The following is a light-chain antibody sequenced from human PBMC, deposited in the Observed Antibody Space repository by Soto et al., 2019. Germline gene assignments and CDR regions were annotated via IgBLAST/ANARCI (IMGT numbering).Light chain of an antibody. J-gene: IGKJ4*01. CDR1: QSVSSN. CDR3: QQYHDWVT. CDR2: GAS. V-gene: IGKV3D-15*01. Sequence: ETVMTQSPGTLSVSPGESATLSCGTSQSVSSNLAWYQQKPGQAPRLPIYGASTRATGIPARFSGSGSGTEFTLTISYLRPEDSAVYFCQQYHDWVTFGGGTGVEI.